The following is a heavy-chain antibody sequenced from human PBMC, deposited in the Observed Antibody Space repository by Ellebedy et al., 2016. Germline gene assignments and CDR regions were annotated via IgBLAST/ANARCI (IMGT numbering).Heavy chain of an antibody. J-gene: IGHJ6*02. CDR3: ARGYYGSGSGMDV. V-gene: IGHV4-59*01. D-gene: IGHD3-10*01. CDR2: IYYSGST. CDR1: GGSISSYY. Sequence: SETLSLXCTVSGGSISSYYWSWIRQPPGKGLEWIGYIYYSGSTNYNPSLKSRVTISVDTSKNQFSLKLSSVTAADTAVYYCARGYYGSGSGMDVWGQGTTVTVSS.